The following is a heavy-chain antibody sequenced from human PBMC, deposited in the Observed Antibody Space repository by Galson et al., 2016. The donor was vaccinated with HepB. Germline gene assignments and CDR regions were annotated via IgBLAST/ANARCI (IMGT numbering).Heavy chain of an antibody. J-gene: IGHJ4*02. CDR3: ATDVWGLFDY. D-gene: IGHD7-27*01. V-gene: IGHV1-69*06. CDR1: GGSFRDLA. Sequence: SVKVSCKASGGSFRDLAINWVRQAPGQGLEWMGGVVPIFDAPNYARKFQGRVTITADTSTSTAYMELDSLTSEDTAVYFCATDVWGLFDYWGQGTLVIVSA. CDR2: VVPIFDAP.